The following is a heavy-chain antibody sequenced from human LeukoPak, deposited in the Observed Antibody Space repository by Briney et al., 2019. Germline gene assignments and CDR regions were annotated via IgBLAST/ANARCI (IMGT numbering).Heavy chain of an antibody. CDR3: GKAPGRGGRDDFWSGYSGSFEY. D-gene: IGHD3-3*01. J-gene: IGHJ4*02. Sequence: HPGGPLRLSCSASGFPFSTYGMHWVPKGPGKGLEGGAVISYDGSNKYNADPVKGRFTIPRDNPKNTANLERNRLRAADTAVSYGGKAPGRGGRDDFWSGYSGSFEYRGQGTLVTVSS. V-gene: IGHV3-30*18. CDR1: GFPFSTYG. CDR2: ISYDGSNK.